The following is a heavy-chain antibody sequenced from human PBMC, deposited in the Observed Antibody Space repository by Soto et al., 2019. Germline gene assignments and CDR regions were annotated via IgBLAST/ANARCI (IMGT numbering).Heavy chain of an antibody. CDR1: GGTFSSYA. J-gene: IGHJ3*02. CDR2: IIPIFGTA. V-gene: IGHV1-69*01. D-gene: IGHD2-15*01. Sequence: QVQLVQSGAEVKKPGSSVKVSCKASGGTFSSYAISWVRQAPGQGLEWMGGIIPIFGTANYAQKFQGRVTITADESTSTAYMELSSLRSQDTAAYYCARNYCSGGSCYLTDAFDIWGQVTMVTVSS. CDR3: ARNYCSGGSCYLTDAFDI.